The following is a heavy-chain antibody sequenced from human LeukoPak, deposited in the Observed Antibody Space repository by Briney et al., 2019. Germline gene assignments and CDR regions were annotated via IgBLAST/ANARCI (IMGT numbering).Heavy chain of an antibody. CDR2: IRYDGSNK. J-gene: IGHJ4*02. Sequence: GGSLRLSCAASGFTFSSYGMHWVRQAPGKGLEWVAFIRYDGSNKYYADSVKGRFTISRDNSKNTLYLQMNSLRAEDTAVYYCARVGIGYCSSTSCYYPYYFDYWGQGTLVTVSS. D-gene: IGHD2-2*01. CDR1: GFTFSSYG. V-gene: IGHV3-30*02. CDR3: ARVGIGYCSSTSCYYPYYFDY.